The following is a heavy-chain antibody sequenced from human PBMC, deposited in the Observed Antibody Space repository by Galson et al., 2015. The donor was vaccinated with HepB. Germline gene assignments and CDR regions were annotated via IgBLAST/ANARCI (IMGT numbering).Heavy chain of an antibody. CDR3: ASAPDGDNAIDY. V-gene: IGHV3-30-3*01. CDR1: GFTFSSYA. J-gene: IGHJ4*02. D-gene: IGHD4-17*01. CDR2: ISYDGSNK. Sequence: SLRLSCAASGFTFSSYAMHWVRQAPGKGLEWVAVISYDGSNKYYADSVKGRFTISRDNSKNTLYLQMNSLRAEDTAVYYCASAPDGDNAIDYWGQGTLVTVSS.